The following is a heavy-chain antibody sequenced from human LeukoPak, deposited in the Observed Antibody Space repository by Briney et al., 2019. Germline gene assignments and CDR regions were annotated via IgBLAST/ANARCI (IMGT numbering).Heavy chain of an antibody. CDR3: ATYYDSSGYRLHY. CDR2: IYHSGST. V-gene: IGHV4-4*02. D-gene: IGHD3-22*01. Sequence: PSETLSLTCAVSGGSISSSNWWSWVRQSPGKGLERIGEIYHSGSTNYNPSLKSRVTMSVDKSKNQFSLKLSSVTAAARSVYYCATYYDSSGYRLHYWGQGTLVTVSS. J-gene: IGHJ4*02. CDR1: GGSISSSNW.